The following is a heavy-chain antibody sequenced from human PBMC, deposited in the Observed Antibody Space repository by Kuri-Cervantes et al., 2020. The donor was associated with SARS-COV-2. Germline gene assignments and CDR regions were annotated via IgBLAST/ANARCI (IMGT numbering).Heavy chain of an antibody. CDR1: GGSISSYY. J-gene: IGHJ4*02. V-gene: IGHV4-59*12. CDR2: IYYSGST. Sequence: GSLRLSCTVSGGSISSYYWSWIRQPPGKGLEWIGYIYYSGSTYYNPSLKSRVTISVDTSKNQFSLKLSSVTAADTAVYYCARSTYYGSGSYPNRYYFDYWGQGTLVTVSS. CDR3: ARSTYYGSGSYPNRYYFDY. D-gene: IGHD3-10*01.